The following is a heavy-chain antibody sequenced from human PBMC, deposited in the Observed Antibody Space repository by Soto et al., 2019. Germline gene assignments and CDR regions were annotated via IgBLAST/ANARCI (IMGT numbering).Heavy chain of an antibody. CDR2: IGGSGGT. V-gene: IGHV3-23*01. CDR3: AKGQGWSYYYDS. Sequence: LRLSCAASGFTFSSYAMSWVRLAPGKGLEWFSSIGGSGGTYYADSVKGRFTISRDNSKNMLYLHLNSLRAEDTAMYYCAKGQGWSYYYDSWGQGTLVTVSS. CDR1: GFTFSSYA. D-gene: IGHD2-15*01. J-gene: IGHJ4*02.